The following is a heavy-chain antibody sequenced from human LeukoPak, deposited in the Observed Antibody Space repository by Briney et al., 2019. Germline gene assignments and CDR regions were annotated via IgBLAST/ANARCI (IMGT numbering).Heavy chain of an antibody. CDR2: IYYSGST. V-gene: IGHV4-59*01. Sequence: PSETLSLTSTVSGGSISSYYWSWIRQPPGKGLEWIGYIYYSGSTNYNPSLKSRVTISVDTSKNQFSLKLSSVTAADTAVYYCARDSGDYFDYWGQGTLVTVSS. CDR3: ARDSGDYFDY. D-gene: IGHD2-15*01. CDR1: GGSISSYY. J-gene: IGHJ4*02.